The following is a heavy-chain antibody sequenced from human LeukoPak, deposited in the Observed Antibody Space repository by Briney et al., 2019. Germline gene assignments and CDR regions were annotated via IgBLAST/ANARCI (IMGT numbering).Heavy chain of an antibody. J-gene: IGHJ4*02. CDR3: ATRGY. CDR2: IYNSGSN. D-gene: IGHD3-10*01. V-gene: IGHV4-59*08. Sequence: SETLSLTCTVSGGSISSDYWQWIRQPPGKGLEWVGYIYNSGSNTYNPSLKRRVTISIDTSKNQFSLKLTSVTAADTAVYYCATRGYWGQGTLVNVSS. CDR1: GGSISSDY.